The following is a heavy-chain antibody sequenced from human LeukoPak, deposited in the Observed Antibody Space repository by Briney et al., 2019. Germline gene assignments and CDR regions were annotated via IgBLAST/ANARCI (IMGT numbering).Heavy chain of an antibody. CDR2: IYYSGST. Sequence: SETLSLTCTVSGGSISSYYWSWIRQPPGKGLEWIGYIYYSGSTNYNPSLKSRVTISVDTSKNQFSLKLSSVTAADTAVYYCAGRGYDSSGSDWYFDLWGCGTLVTVSS. J-gene: IGHJ2*01. CDR1: GGSISSYY. CDR3: AGRGYDSSGSDWYFDL. V-gene: IGHV4-59*01. D-gene: IGHD3-22*01.